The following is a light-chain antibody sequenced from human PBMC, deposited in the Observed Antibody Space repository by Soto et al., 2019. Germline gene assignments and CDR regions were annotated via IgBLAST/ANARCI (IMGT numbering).Light chain of an antibody. J-gene: IGKJ2*01. V-gene: IGKV3-20*01. CDR3: QQYVSSPQT. CDR2: GAS. CDR1: RSVSSSY. Sequence: EIVLTQSPGTLSLSPGERATLSCRASRSVSSSYLAWYQQKPGQAPRLLIYGASSRATGIPDRFSGSGSGTDFTLTISRLEPEDFAMYFCQQYVSSPQTFGQGTKLEIK.